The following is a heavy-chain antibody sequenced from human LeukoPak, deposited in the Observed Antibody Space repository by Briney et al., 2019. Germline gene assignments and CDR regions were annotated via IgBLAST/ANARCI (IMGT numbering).Heavy chain of an antibody. Sequence: SQILSLTCTVSGGSISSGDYYWSWIHQPPGKGLEWIGYIYYSGSTYYNPSLKSRVTISVDTSKNQFSLKLSSVTAADTAVYYCATMVYAIYYFDYWGQGTLVTVSS. CDR1: GGSISSGDYY. D-gene: IGHD2-8*01. CDR2: IYYSGST. J-gene: IGHJ4*02. CDR3: ATMVYAIYYFDY. V-gene: IGHV4-30-4*01.